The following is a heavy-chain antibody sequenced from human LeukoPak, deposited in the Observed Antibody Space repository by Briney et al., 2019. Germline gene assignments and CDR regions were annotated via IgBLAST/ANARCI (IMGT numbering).Heavy chain of an antibody. CDR1: GFNFSNYG. D-gene: IGHD5-18*01. CDR2: ITGNGATT. V-gene: IGHV3-23*01. CDR3: ANDLGWIQLNLG. J-gene: IGHJ4*02. Sequence: GSLRLSCAASGFNFSNYGMNWVRQAPGKGLEWVPGITGNGATTYYADSVKGRFTISRDNSRNTVYLQMNSLRAEDTAVYYCANDLGWIQLNLGRGQGTLVTVSS.